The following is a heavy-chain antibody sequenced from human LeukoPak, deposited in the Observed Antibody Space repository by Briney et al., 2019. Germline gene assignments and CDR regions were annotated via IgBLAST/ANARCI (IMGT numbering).Heavy chain of an antibody. CDR3: ARDGNEGATTPLTNWFDP. V-gene: IGHV4-39*07. J-gene: IGHJ5*02. Sequence: PGGSLRLSCAASGFTFSSYAMSWIRQPPGKGLEWIGSIYYTGSTYYNPSLKSRVTISVDTSKNHFSLRLSSVTAADTAVYYCARDGNEGATTPLTNWFDPWGQGTLVAVSS. CDR1: GFTFSSYA. D-gene: IGHD1-26*01. CDR2: IYYTGST.